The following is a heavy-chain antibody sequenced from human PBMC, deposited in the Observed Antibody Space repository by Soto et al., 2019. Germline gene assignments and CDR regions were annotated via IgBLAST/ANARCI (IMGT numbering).Heavy chain of an antibody. D-gene: IGHD6-19*01. Sequence: QLQLQESGPGLVKPSETLSLTCTVSGGSISSSSYYWGWIRQPPGKGLEWIGSIYYSGSTYYNPSLQCRLPISVDTSTNHFSLNLSSVPAADTAVYYCARHLTLLVYSSGWYPPLDYWGQGTLVTVSS. CDR3: ARHLTLLVYSSGWYPPLDY. CDR2: IYYSGST. CDR1: GGSISSSSYY. J-gene: IGHJ4*02. V-gene: IGHV4-39*01.